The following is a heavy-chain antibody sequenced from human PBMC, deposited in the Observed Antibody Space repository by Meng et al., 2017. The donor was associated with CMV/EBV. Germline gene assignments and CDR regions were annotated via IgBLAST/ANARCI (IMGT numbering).Heavy chain of an antibody. CDR3: ARGRGVGDYVWGSYRSRGVYFDY. J-gene: IGHJ4*02. D-gene: IGHD3-16*02. Sequence: LQPGVAGTFKPSGSSALTCAVCGGALSGYYCSWTRQPPGKGLEWIGEINHSGSTNSNPSLKSRVTISVDTSKNQFSQKLSSVTAADTAVYYCARGRGVGDYVWGSYRSRGVYFDYWGQGTLVTVSS. CDR2: INHSGST. V-gene: IGHV4-34*01. CDR1: GGALSGYY.